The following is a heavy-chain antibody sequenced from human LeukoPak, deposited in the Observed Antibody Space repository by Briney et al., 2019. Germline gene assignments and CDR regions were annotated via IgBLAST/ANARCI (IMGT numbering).Heavy chain of an antibody. CDR2: IYTSGST. CDR1: GGSISSYY. CDR3: ASLGRDYGGNSRYWYFDL. J-gene: IGHJ2*01. V-gene: IGHV4-4*07. D-gene: IGHD4-23*01. Sequence: SETLSLTCTVSGGSISSYYWSWLRQPAGKGLEWIGRIYTSGSTNYNPSLKSRVTMSVDTSKNQFSLKLSSVTAADTAVYYCASLGRDYGGNSRYWYFDLWGRGTLVTVSS.